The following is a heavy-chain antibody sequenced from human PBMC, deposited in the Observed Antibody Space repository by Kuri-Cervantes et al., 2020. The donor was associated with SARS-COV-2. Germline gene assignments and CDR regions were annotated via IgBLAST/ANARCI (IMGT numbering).Heavy chain of an antibody. D-gene: IGHD3-3*01. J-gene: IGHJ4*02. CDR1: GGSLSGSY. CDR2: VNHNGGA. V-gene: IGHV4-34*01. Sequence: SETLSLTCAIYGGSLSGSYWSWIRQSPGKRLEWIGEVNHNGGANYNPSLRSRVTISVDTSKNQFSLKLSSVTAADTAVYYCARTTPCDFWSGYYSGCYFDYWGQGTLVTVSS. CDR3: ARTTPCDFWSGYYSGCYFDY.